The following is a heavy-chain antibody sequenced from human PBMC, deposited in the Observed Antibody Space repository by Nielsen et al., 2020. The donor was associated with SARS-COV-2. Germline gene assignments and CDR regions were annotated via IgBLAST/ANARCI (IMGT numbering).Heavy chain of an antibody. CDR1: GFSFSDHY. V-gene: IGHV3-72*01. Sequence: GGSLRLSCAASGFSFSDHYMDWVRQAPGKGLEWVARTRNKANSYTTEYAASVKGRFTISRDDSKNSLFLQMNSLKTEDTAVYYCTTGGLTMVRGVIQYWGQGTLVAVSS. CDR3: TTGGLTMVRGVIQY. J-gene: IGHJ4*02. D-gene: IGHD3-10*01. CDR2: TRNKANSYTT.